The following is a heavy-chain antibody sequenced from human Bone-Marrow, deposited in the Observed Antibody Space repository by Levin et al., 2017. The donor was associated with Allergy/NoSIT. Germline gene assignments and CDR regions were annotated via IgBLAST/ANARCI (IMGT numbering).Heavy chain of an antibody. V-gene: IGHV3-33*01. D-gene: IGHD3-10*01. CDR2: IWYDGSNK. J-gene: IGHJ4*02. CDR1: GFTFSNYG. Sequence: GGSLRLSCAASGFTFSNYGMHWVRQAPGKGLEWVAVIWYDGSNKNYAESVKGRFTISRDNSRNTLYLPMNSLRAEDTALYYCARDAVITMGRGYLDYWGQGALVTVSS. CDR3: ARDAVITMGRGYLDY.